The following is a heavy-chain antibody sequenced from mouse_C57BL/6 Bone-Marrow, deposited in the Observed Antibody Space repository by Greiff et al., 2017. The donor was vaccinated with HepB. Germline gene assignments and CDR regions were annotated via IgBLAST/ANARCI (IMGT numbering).Heavy chain of an antibody. CDR3: ARKVFYKGLAMDY. J-gene: IGHJ4*01. Sequence: DVKLQESGPGLVKPSQSLSLTCSVTGYSITSGYYWNWIRQFPGNKLEWMGYISYDGSNNYNPSLKNRISITRDTSKNQFFLKLNSVTTEDTATYYCARKVFYKGLAMDYWGQGTSVTVSS. D-gene: IGHD1-3*01. CDR1: GYSITSGYY. V-gene: IGHV3-6*01. CDR2: ISYDGSN.